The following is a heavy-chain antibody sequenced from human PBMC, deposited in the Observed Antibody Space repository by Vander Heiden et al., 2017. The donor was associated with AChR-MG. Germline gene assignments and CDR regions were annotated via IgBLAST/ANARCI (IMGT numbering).Heavy chain of an antibody. CDR3: AREGELRFVEWLSYSGVDY. Sequence: ERQLLESVGGSLQPGGPLRLSCAAPGFTSISDSIICGCQVPGKGLESVSYMGRSGSTIYYADSEKGRFTISRENAKNTVYLKMNSLRDKDTAVSDCAREGELRFVEWLSYSGVDYWGQGTLVTVSS. V-gene: IGHV3-48*02. CDR1: GFTSISDS. CDR2: MGRSGSTI. J-gene: IGHJ4*02. D-gene: IGHD3-3*01.